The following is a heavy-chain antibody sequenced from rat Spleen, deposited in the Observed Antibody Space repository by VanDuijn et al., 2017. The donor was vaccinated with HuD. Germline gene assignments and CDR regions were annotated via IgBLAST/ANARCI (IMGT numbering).Heavy chain of an antibody. J-gene: IGHJ2*01. CDR3: ATEAAGIEN. D-gene: IGHD1-11*01. CDR1: GFTFSDYG. V-gene: IGHV5-34*01. CDR2: IRSNSGTI. Sequence: EVQLVESGGGLVQPGRSMKLSCAASGFTFSDYGMDWIRQAPGKGLEWVAYIRSNSGTIHYADTVEGRFTISRDNAQNTLYLQMIRLESEDTAMYYCATEAAGIENWGQG.